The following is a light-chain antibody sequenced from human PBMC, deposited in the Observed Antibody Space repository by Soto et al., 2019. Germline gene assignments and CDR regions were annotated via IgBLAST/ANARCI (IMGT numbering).Light chain of an antibody. CDR2: GAS. CDR1: QSVSNSY. Sequence: ELVLTQSPGTLSLSPGERATLSCRASQSVSNSYLAWYHQKPGQAPRLLIYGASSRATGIPERFSGSGSGTDFTLTISRLEPEDFAIYYCQQYGRSPLTFGGGTKVEIK. V-gene: IGKV3-20*01. J-gene: IGKJ4*02. CDR3: QQYGRSPLT.